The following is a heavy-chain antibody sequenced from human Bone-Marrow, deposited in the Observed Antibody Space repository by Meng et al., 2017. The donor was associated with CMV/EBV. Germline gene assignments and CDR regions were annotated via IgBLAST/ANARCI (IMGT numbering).Heavy chain of an antibody. CDR2: INQDQSQK. CDR1: EFTFSSLW. V-gene: IGHV3-7*04. CDR3: ARVAAAGRGMDV. D-gene: IGHD6-13*01. J-gene: IGHJ6*02. Sequence: GGSLRLSCAASEFTFSSLWMTWVRQAPGKGLEWVANINQDQSQKNYVDSVRGRFTISRDNPKNSLFLQMNSLRGEDTAVYDCARVAAAGRGMDVWGQGTTLTVSS.